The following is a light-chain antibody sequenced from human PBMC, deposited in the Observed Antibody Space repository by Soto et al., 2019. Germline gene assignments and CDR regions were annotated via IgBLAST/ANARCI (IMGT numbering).Light chain of an antibody. CDR1: SSNIGSHT. V-gene: IGLV1-44*01. J-gene: IGLJ2*01. Sequence: QSVLTQPPSASGTPGQRVTISCSGSSSNIGSHTVNWYQQLPGTAPKLLIYSHNQRPSGVPDRFSGSKSGTSASLAISGLQSEDEADYYCAAWDDRLNGVVFGGGTKLTVL. CDR3: AAWDDRLNGVV. CDR2: SHN.